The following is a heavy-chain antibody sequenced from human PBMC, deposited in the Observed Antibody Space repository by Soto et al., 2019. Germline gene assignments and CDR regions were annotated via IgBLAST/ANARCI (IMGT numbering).Heavy chain of an antibody. CDR1: GGSISSGGYY. Sequence: SETLSLTCTVSGGSISSGGYYWSWIRQHPGKGLEWIGYIYYSGSTYYNLSLKSRVTISVDTSKNQFSLKLSSVTAADTAVYYCARGHFITMVRADAFDIWGQGTMVTVS. CDR2: IYYSGST. CDR3: ARGHFITMVRADAFDI. V-gene: IGHV4-31*03. J-gene: IGHJ3*02. D-gene: IGHD3-10*01.